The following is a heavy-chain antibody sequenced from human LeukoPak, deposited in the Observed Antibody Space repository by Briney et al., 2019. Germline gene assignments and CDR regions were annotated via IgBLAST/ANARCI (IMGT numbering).Heavy chain of an antibody. CDR3: ARDATDDYVWGSYSRGAFDI. D-gene: IGHD3-16*01. V-gene: IGHV3-20*04. CDR2: INWNGGST. CDR1: GFTFDDYG. J-gene: IGHJ3*02. Sequence: GSLRLSCAASGFTFDDYGMSWVRQAPGKGLEWVSGINWNGGSTGYADSVKGRFTISRDNAKNSLYLPMNSLRAEHTALYYCARDATDDYVWGSYSRGAFDIWGQGTMVTVSS.